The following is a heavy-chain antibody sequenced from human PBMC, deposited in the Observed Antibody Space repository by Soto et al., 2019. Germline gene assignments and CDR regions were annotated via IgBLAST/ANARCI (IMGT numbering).Heavy chain of an antibody. J-gene: IGHJ5*02. CDR2: ISPNSGGT. V-gene: IGHV1-2*04. CDR3: ARGHRIAAAGPGWFDP. D-gene: IGHD6-13*01. CDR1: GYTFTGYY. Sequence: APVKVSCKASGYTFTGYYMHWVRQAPGQGLEWMGWISPNSGGTNYAQKFQGWVTMTRDTSISTAYMELSRLRSDDTAVYYCARGHRIAAAGPGWFDPWGQGTLVTVS.